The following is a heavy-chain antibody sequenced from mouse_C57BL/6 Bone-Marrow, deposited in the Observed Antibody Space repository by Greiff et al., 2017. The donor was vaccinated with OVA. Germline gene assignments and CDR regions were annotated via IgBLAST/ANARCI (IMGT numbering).Heavy chain of an antibody. CDR2: IYPSDSET. CDR1: GYTFTSYW. Sequence: QVQLQQPGAELVRPGSSVKLSCKASGYTFTSYWMDWVKQRPGQGLEWIGNIYPSDSETHYNQKFTDKATLTVDKSSSTAYMQLSSLTSEDSAVYYCARTNCDGSNPFDNWGQGTTLTVSS. J-gene: IGHJ2*01. CDR3: ARTNCDGSNPFDN. V-gene: IGHV1-61*01. D-gene: IGHD1-1*01.